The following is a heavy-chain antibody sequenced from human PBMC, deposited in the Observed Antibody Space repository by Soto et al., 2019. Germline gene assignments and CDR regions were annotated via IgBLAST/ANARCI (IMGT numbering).Heavy chain of an antibody. CDR2: INHSGST. J-gene: IGHJ4*02. V-gene: IGHV4-34*01. Sequence: QVQLQQWGAGLLKPSETLSLTCAVYGGSFSGYYWSWIRQPPGKGLEWIGEINHSGSTNYNPSLKSRVTISVDTSKNQFSLKLSSVTAADTAVYYCASLRNYYGSGSYYAPDYWGQGTLVTVSS. CDR1: GGSFSGYY. CDR3: ASLRNYYGSGSYYAPDY. D-gene: IGHD3-10*01.